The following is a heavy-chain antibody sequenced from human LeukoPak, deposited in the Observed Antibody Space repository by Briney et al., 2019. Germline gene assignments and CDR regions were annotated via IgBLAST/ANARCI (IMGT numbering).Heavy chain of an antibody. Sequence: SETLSLTCTVSGGSISSYYWSWIRQPAGKGLEWIGRIYTSGSTNYNPSLKSRVTMSVDTSKNQFSLKLSSVTAADTAVYYCARGRPVYCTNGVCYTGADWFDPWGQGTLVTVSS. D-gene: IGHD2-8*01. CDR1: GGSISSYY. J-gene: IGHJ5*02. V-gene: IGHV4-4*07. CDR3: ARGRPVYCTNGVCYTGADWFDP. CDR2: IYTSGST.